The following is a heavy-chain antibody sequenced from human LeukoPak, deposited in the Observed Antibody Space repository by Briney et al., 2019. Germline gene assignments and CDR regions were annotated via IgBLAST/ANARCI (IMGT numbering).Heavy chain of an antibody. CDR1: GGSISSGSYY. Sequence: SQTLSLTCTVSGGSISSGSYYWSWIRQPAGKGLEWIGRIYTSGSTNYNPSLKSRVTISVDTSKNQFSLKLSSVTAADTAVYYCARGRDYLNWFDPWGQGTLVTVSS. CDR2: IYTSGST. D-gene: IGHD4-11*01. CDR3: ARGRDYLNWFDP. J-gene: IGHJ5*02. V-gene: IGHV4-61*02.